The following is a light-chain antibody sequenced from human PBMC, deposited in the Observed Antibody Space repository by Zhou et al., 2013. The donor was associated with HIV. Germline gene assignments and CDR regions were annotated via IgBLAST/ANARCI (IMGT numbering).Light chain of an antibody. CDR1: QTIINY. CDR2: AAS. V-gene: IGKV1-39*01. Sequence: DIQMTQSPSSLSASVGDRVTITCRASQTIINYLNWYQQKPGRAPKLLIYAASSLQSGVPSRFSGSGSGRDFTLTISGLEPEDFAVYYCQQYLYPPRTFGQGTKLEIK. J-gene: IGKJ1*01. CDR3: QQYLYPPRT.